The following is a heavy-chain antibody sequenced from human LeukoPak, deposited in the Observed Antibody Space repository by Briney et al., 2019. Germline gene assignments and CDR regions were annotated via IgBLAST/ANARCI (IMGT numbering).Heavy chain of an antibody. Sequence: GGSLRRSCAAPGFTFSSYGMSWVRQAPGKGLEWVSAISGSGGSTYYADSVKGRFTISRATSKNTLYLQMNSLRAEDTAVYYCAKDKTMIVVEAFDIWGQGTMVTVSS. CDR2: ISGSGGST. V-gene: IGHV3-23*01. J-gene: IGHJ3*02. CDR1: GFTFSSYG. D-gene: IGHD3-22*01. CDR3: AKDKTMIVVEAFDI.